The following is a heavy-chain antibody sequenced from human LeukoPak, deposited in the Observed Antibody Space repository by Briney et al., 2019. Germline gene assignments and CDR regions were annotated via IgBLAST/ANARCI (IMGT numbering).Heavy chain of an antibody. V-gene: IGHV4-39*01. CDR1: GASISSSRYY. CDR3: ARHLGSSWYEGLDF. CDR2: NYYRGST. D-gene: IGHD6-13*01. Sequence: PQSLSLTCTVSGASISSSRYYWGWIRQPPGKGLEGFGRNYYRGSTYYNPSLKRRVTISVDTSNNQFNLKLSSVTAADTAVYYCARHLGSSWYEGLDFWGQGTLVTASS. J-gene: IGHJ4*02.